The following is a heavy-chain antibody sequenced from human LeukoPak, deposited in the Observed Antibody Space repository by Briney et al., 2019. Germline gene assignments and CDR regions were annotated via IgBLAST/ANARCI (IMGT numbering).Heavy chain of an antibody. Sequence: GGSLRLSCAASGFTFSSAWMSWVRQAPGKGLEWVANIKEDGSGKYYVDSVKGRFTISRDNAKNSLYLQMNSLRAEDTAVYYCARDSSRSSGSSNDYWGQGTLVTVSS. CDR3: ARDSSRSSGSSNDY. V-gene: IGHV3-7*04. J-gene: IGHJ4*02. CDR2: IKEDGSGK. D-gene: IGHD3-10*01. CDR1: GFTFSSAW.